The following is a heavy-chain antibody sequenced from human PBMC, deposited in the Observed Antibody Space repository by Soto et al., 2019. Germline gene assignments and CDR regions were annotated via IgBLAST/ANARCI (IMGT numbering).Heavy chain of an antibody. Sequence: SETLSLTCAVYGGSFSGYYWSWIRQPPGKGLEWIGEINHSGSTNYNPSLKSRVTISVDTSKNQFSLKLSSVTAADTAVYYCARVGYGLNYFDYWGQGTLVTVSS. CDR3: ARVGYGLNYFDY. J-gene: IGHJ4*02. D-gene: IGHD5-12*01. CDR1: GGSFSGYY. CDR2: INHSGST. V-gene: IGHV4-34*01.